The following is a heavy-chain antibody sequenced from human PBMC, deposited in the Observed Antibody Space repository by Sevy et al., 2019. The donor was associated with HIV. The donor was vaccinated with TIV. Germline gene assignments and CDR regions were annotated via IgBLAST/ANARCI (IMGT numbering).Heavy chain of an antibody. CDR3: ARYTAVRLFDI. Sequence: ASVKVSCKASGGTFSSYAISWVRQAPGQGLEWMGGIIPIFGTANYAQKFQGRVTITADKSTSTAYMELRSLRSEDTAGKYGARYTAVRLFDIWGQGTMVTVSS. J-gene: IGHJ3*02. V-gene: IGHV1-69*06. CDR2: IIPIFGTA. D-gene: IGHD1-1*01. CDR1: GGTFSSYA.